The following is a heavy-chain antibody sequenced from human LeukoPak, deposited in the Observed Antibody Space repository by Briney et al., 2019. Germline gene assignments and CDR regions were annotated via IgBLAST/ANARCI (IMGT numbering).Heavy chain of an antibody. CDR1: GGTFSSYA. J-gene: IGHJ6*03. CDR3: ASYETGDQRDYYYYYMDV. D-gene: IGHD7-27*01. V-gene: IGHV1-69*13. Sequence: GASVKVSCKASGGTFSSYAISWVRQAPGQGLEWMGGIIPIFGTANYAQRFQGRVTITADESTSTAYMELSSLRSEDTAVYYCASYETGDQRDYYYYYMDVWGKGTTVTVSS. CDR2: IIPIFGTA.